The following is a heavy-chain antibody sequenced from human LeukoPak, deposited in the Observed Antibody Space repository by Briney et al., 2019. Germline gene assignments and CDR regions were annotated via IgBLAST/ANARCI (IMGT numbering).Heavy chain of an antibody. Sequence: GGSLRLSCAASGFTFSSYAMSWVRQAPGKGLEWVSAISGSGGSTYYADSVKGRFTISRDNSKNTLYLQMNSLRAEDTAVYYCAKDGVLWFGDYGPGSHFDYWGQGTLVTVSS. J-gene: IGHJ4*02. V-gene: IGHV3-23*01. CDR2: ISGSGGST. D-gene: IGHD3-10*01. CDR1: GFTFSSYA. CDR3: AKDGVLWFGDYGPGSHFDY.